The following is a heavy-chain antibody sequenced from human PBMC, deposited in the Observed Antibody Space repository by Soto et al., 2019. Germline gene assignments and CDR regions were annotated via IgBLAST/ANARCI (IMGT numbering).Heavy chain of an antibody. CDR3: ARDEAVVGWHTRGDAFDI. Sequence: QVPLVQSGAEVKKPGASVKVSCKASGYTFTSYAMHWVRQAPGQRLERMGWINAGNGNTKYSQKFQGRVTITRDTSASTAYMELSSLRSEDTAVYYCARDEAVVGWHTRGDAFDIWGQGTMVTVSS. CDR2: INAGNGNT. CDR1: GYTFTSYA. J-gene: IGHJ3*02. V-gene: IGHV1-3*01. D-gene: IGHD2-15*01.